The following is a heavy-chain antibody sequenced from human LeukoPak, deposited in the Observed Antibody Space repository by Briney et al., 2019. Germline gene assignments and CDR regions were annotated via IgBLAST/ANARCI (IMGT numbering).Heavy chain of an antibody. CDR1: GYTFTDYY. V-gene: IGHV1-2*06. J-gene: IGHJ4*02. Sequence: ASVKVSCKTSGYTFTDYYIHWVRQAPGQGLEWMGRINPNSGGTNYAQKFQGRVTMTRDTSVSTAYMELRRLRSDDTAVYYCARDFERPDYWGQGTLVTVSS. CDR2: INPNSGGT. CDR3: ARDFERPDY.